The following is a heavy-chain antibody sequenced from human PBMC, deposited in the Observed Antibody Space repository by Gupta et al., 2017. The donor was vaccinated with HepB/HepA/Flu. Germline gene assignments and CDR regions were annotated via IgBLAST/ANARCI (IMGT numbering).Heavy chain of an antibody. V-gene: IGHV1-69*01. D-gene: IGHD3-22*01. CDR3: AIDEDDDDSSGDSCA. J-gene: IGHJ4*02. CDR2: IIPIFGTA. CDR1: GGTFSSYA. Sequence: GSSVTFSCKASGGTFSSYAISWVRQAPGQGLEGMGGIIPIFGTANYAQKFQSRVTITADESTSTAYMELSSLRSEDTAVYYCAIDEDDDDSSGDSCAGGQGTLVTVCS.